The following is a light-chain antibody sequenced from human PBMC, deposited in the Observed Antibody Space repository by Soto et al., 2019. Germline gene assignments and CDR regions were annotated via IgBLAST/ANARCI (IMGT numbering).Light chain of an antibody. CDR2: GAS. J-gene: IGKJ4*02. CDR3: QQYGSSPPR. V-gene: IGKV3-20*01. Sequence: IMLTHTPGTLSVSQGEGATLSCRASQSVSSSNLAWYQQKPGQAPRLLIYGASSRATGIPDRFSGSGSGTDFTLTIRRLEPEDFAVYYCQQYGSSPPRFGGGSKVDI. CDR1: QSVSSSN.